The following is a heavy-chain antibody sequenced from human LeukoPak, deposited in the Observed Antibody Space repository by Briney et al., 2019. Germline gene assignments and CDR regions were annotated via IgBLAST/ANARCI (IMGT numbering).Heavy chain of an antibody. D-gene: IGHD5-24*01. CDR2: ISSSSSTI. CDR3: AVTGNYQNYYYYYGMDV. V-gene: IGHV3-48*04. J-gene: IGHJ6*02. CDR1: GFTFSSYS. Sequence: GGSLRLSCAASGFTFSSYSMNWVRQAPGKGLEWVSYISSSSSTIYYADSVKGRFTISRDNAKNTLYLQMNSLRAEDTAVYYCAVTGNYQNYYYYYGMDVWGQGTTVTVSS.